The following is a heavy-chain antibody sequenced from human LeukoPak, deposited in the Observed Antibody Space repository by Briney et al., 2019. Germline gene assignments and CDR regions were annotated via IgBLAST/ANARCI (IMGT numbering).Heavy chain of an antibody. V-gene: IGHV4-4*07. Sequence: SETLSLTCTVSGGSISSYYWSWVRQPAGKGLEWIGRIYSSGDTNYNPSLKSRVSMSVDTCRNQFSLKLNSVTAADTAVYYCARESVGYCSGGSCPYYFDYWGQGTLVTVSS. J-gene: IGHJ4*02. D-gene: IGHD2-15*01. CDR2: IYSSGDT. CDR3: ARESVGYCSGGSCPYYFDY. CDR1: GGSISSYY.